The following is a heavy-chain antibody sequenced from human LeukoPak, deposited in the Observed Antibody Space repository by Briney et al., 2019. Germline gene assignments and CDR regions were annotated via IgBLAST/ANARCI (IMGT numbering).Heavy chain of an antibody. CDR3: ATAQVRFLDRVYFDY. CDR1: GGSISSYY. Sequence: SETLSLTCTVSGGSISSYYWSWIRQPAGKGLEWIGRIYTSGSTNYNPSLKSRVTISVDTSENQFSLKLSSVTAADTAVYYCATAQVRFLDRVYFDYWGQGTLVTVSS. CDR2: IYTSGST. V-gene: IGHV4-4*07. D-gene: IGHD3-3*01. J-gene: IGHJ4*02.